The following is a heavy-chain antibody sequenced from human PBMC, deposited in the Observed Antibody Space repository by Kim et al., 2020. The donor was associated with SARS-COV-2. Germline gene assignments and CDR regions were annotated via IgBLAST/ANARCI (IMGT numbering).Heavy chain of an antibody. Sequence: DSENARFTIARANAKNTLYLQMNSMRAEDTALYYCAKDIYGGSVTDAFDIWGQGTMVTVSS. J-gene: IGHJ3*02. D-gene: IGHD3-16*01. V-gene: IGHV3-9*01. CDR3: AKDIYGGSVTDAFDI.